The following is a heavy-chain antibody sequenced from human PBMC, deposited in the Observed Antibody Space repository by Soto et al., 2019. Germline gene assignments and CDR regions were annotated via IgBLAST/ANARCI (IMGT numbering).Heavy chain of an antibody. CDR3: ARGQEYLGAFDI. CDR2: MNPNSGNT. CDR1: GYTFISYD. V-gene: IGHV1-8*01. J-gene: IGHJ3*02. Sequence: ASVKVSCKASGYTFISYDINWVRQATGQGLEWMGWMNPNSGNTGYAQKFQGRVTMTRNTSISTAYMELSSLRSEDTAVYYCARGQEYLGAFDIWGQGTMVTISS.